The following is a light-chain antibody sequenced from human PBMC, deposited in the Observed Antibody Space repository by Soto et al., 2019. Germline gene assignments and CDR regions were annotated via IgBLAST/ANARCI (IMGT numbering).Light chain of an antibody. CDR3: QQYGSSGT. CDR2: GAS. J-gene: IGKJ1*01. Sequence: EIVLTQSPGTLSLSPGERATLSCRASESVSDNYLAWYQQRSGQAPRLVIYGASSRASAVPDRFSGSGSGADFTLTISRLEPEGFAVYYCQQYGSSGTFGQGTKVDIK. V-gene: IGKV3-20*01. CDR1: ESVSDNY.